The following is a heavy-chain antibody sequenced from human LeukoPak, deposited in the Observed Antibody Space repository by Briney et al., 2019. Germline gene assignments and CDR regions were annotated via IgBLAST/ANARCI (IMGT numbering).Heavy chain of an antibody. V-gene: IGHV1-24*01. D-gene: IGHD1-26*01. CDR1: GYTLTELC. CDR2: FDPEDGET. J-gene: IGHJ4*02. CDR3: ATSSLPEKWELRLRGCCYFEY. Sequence: ASVKVSCKVSGYTLTELCMHWVRQAPGKGLEWMGGFDPEDGETIYAQKFQDRVTMTEDTSTDTAYMELSSLRSEDTAAYYCATSSLPEKWELRLRGCCYFEYWGQGNPGHRLL.